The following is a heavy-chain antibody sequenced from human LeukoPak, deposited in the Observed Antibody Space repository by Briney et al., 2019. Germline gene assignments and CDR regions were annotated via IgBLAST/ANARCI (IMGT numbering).Heavy chain of an antibody. V-gene: IGHV3-7*01. CDR1: GFTFSRHW. J-gene: IGHJ4*02. D-gene: IGHD4-17*01. CDR2: IKEDGSEK. Sequence: GGSLRLSCVASGFTFSRHWMSWVRQAPGKGLEWVASIKEDGSEKTYVDSVRGRFTISRDNAKNSLDLQMNSLRAEDAAVYYCVLDYAQCLYWGQGTLVTVSS. CDR3: VLDYAQCLY.